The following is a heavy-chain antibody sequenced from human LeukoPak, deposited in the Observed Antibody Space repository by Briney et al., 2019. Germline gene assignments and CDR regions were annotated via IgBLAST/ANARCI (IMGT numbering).Heavy chain of an antibody. Sequence: GGSLRLSCAASGFTFSSYAMSWVRQAPGKGLEWVSAISGSGGSTYYADSVKGRFTISRDNSKSTLYLQMNSLRAEDTAVYYCAKDLPIVVVPAGPFDYWGQGTLVTVSP. V-gene: IGHV3-23*01. CDR3: AKDLPIVVVPAGPFDY. J-gene: IGHJ4*02. CDR1: GFTFSSYA. CDR2: ISGSGGST. D-gene: IGHD2-2*01.